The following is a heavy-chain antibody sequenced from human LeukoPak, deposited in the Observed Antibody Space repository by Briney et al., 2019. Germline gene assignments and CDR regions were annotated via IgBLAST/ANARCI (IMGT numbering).Heavy chain of an antibody. CDR3: ARGAPVVVVAARGHRHYYFDY. D-gene: IGHD2-15*01. Sequence: ASVQVSCKASGYTFTSYGISWVRQAPGQGLEWMGWISAYNGNTNYAQKLQGRVTMTTDTSTSTAYMELRSLRSDDTAVYYCARGAPVVVVAARGHRHYYFDYWGQGTLVTVSS. CDR2: ISAYNGNT. CDR1: GYTFTSYG. J-gene: IGHJ4*02. V-gene: IGHV1-18*01.